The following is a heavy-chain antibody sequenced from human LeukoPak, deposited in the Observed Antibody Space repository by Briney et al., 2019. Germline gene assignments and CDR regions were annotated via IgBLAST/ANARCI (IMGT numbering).Heavy chain of an antibody. CDR1: GGSISSYY. J-gene: IGHJ5*02. CDR2: IYYSGST. V-gene: IGHV4-59*01. D-gene: IGHD2-2*01. CDR3: ARDTHCSSTSCPGWFDP. Sequence: SETLSLTCTVSGGSISSYYWSWIRQPPGKGLEWIGYIYYSGSTNYNPSLKGRVTISVDTSKNQFSLKLSSVTAADTAVYYCARDTHCSSTSCPGWFDPWGQGTLVTVSS.